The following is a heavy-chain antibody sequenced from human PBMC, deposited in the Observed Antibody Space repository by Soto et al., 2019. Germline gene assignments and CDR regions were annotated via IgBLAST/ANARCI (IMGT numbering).Heavy chain of an antibody. D-gene: IGHD6-13*01. CDR2: ISAYNGNT. Sequence: QVQLVQSGAEVKKPGASVKVSCKASGYTFTSYGISWVRQAPGQGLEWMGWISAYNGNTNYAQKLQGRVTMTTDTPTSAADRELGTLRSDDPAVYSWASPPRSSWYAPGGQGPLVTVSS. CDR3: ASPPRSSWYAP. V-gene: IGHV1-18*01. CDR1: GYTFTSYG. J-gene: IGHJ5*02.